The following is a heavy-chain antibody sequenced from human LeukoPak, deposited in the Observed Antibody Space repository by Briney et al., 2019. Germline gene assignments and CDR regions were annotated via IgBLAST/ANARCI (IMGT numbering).Heavy chain of an antibody. CDR1: GFTFDDYA. Sequence: PGRSLRLSCAASGFTFDDYAMHWVRQAPGKGLESVSGISWNSGSIGYADSVKGRFTISRDNAKNSLYLQMNSLRAEDMALYYCAKGYCSSTSCYFDYWGQGTLVTVSS. CDR2: ISWNSGSI. V-gene: IGHV3-9*03. D-gene: IGHD2-2*01. J-gene: IGHJ4*02. CDR3: AKGYCSSTSCYFDY.